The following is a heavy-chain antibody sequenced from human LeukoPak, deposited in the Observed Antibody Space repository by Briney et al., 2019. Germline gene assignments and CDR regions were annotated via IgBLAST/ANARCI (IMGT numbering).Heavy chain of an antibody. Sequence: SETLSLTCTVSGGSISSYYWSWIRQPAGKGLEWIGRIYASGSTSYNPSLKSRVTMSVDTSKNQFPLKLSSVTAADTAVYYCASNGVTSGPFDYWGQGPLLTVSS. D-gene: IGHD4-11*01. V-gene: IGHV4-4*07. J-gene: IGHJ4*02. CDR2: IYASGST. CDR3: ASNGVTSGPFDY. CDR1: GGSISSYY.